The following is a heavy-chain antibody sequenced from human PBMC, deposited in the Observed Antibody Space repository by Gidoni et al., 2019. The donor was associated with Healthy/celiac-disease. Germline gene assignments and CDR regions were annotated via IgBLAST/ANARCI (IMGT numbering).Heavy chain of an antibody. D-gene: IGHD1-20*01. CDR2: ISSSSSYI. Sequence: EVQLVESGGGLVKPGGSLRLSCAASGFTFSSYSMNWVRQAPGKGLEWVSSISSSSSYIYYADSVKGRFTISRDNAKNSLYLQMNSLRAEDTAVYYCARVNWNGDYYYMDVWGKGTTVTVSS. CDR1: GFTFSSYS. J-gene: IGHJ6*03. V-gene: IGHV3-21*01. CDR3: ARVNWNGDYYYMDV.